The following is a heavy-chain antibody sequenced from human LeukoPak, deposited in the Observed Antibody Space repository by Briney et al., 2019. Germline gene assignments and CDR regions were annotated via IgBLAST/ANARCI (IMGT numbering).Heavy chain of an antibody. CDR1: GGSISSGGYY. Sequence: SETLSLTCTVSGGSISSGGYYWSWIRQHPGKGLEWIGYIYYSGSTYYNPSLKSRVTISVDTSKNQFSLKLSSVTAADTAVYYCARVRSGGNWFDPWGQRTLVTVSS. D-gene: IGHD2-8*02. CDR2: IYYSGST. CDR3: ARVRSGGNWFDP. V-gene: IGHV4-31*03. J-gene: IGHJ5*02.